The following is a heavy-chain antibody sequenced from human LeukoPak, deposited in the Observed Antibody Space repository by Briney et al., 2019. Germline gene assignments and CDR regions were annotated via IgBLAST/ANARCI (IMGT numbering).Heavy chain of an antibody. CDR1: GYSVNSAYS. Sequence: SETLSLTCTVSGYSVNSAYSWGWIRQSPGKGLEWIGSLYSSGSTYYNSALSGRVTISLDSSENQFSLKLSSVTAADTAIYYCARDFSSSSTVYYYYMDVWGKGTTVTVSS. D-gene: IGHD6-6*01. CDR2: LYSSGST. V-gene: IGHV4-38-2*02. J-gene: IGHJ6*03. CDR3: ARDFSSSSTVYYYYMDV.